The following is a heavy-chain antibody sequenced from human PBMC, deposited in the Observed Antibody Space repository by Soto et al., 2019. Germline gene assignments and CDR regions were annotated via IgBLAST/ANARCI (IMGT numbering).Heavy chain of an antibody. CDR2: IYYSGST. Sequence: QLQLQESGPGLVKPSETLSLTGTVSGGSISSSSYYWGWIRQPPGKGLEWIGSIYYSGSTYYNPSLKSRVTISVDTSKNQFSLKLSSVTAADTAVYYCTRGHGGITVFGAPGHFDYWGQGTLVTVSS. J-gene: IGHJ4*02. V-gene: IGHV4-39*01. D-gene: IGHD3-3*01. CDR1: GGSISSSSYY. CDR3: TRGHGGITVFGAPGHFDY.